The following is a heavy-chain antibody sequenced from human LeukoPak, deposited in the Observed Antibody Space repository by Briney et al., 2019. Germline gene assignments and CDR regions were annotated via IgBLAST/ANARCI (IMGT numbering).Heavy chain of an antibody. CDR1: GFTFSSYA. D-gene: IGHD1-1*01. CDR2: IGGSGGRT. Sequence: GGSLRLSCAASGFTFSSYAMSWVRQAPGRGLEWVSAIGGSGGRTYYADSVKGRFTISRDNSKNTMYLQMNSLKAEDTAIYYCAKENWNDVQEGYFDCWGQGTLVTVSS. J-gene: IGHJ4*02. CDR3: AKENWNDVQEGYFDC. V-gene: IGHV3-23*01.